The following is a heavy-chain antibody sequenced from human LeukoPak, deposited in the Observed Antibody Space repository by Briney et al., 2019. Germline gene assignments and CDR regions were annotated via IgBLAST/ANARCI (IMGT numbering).Heavy chain of an antibody. V-gene: IGHV3-43*01. CDR1: GFNFRAFT. Sequence: GGSLRLSCGAFGFNFRAFTMHWVRQAPGKGMEWVSLFSRNGVTTYYAESVRGRFTISRDNSKNSVYLQMDSLTTEDTAVYYCAKEKDTIYFDLWGQGTMVTVSA. J-gene: IGHJ3*01. CDR3: AKEKDTIYFDL. CDR2: FSRNGVTT. D-gene: IGHD2-15*01.